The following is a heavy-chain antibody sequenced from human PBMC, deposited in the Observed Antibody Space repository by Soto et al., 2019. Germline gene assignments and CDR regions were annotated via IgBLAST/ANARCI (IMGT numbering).Heavy chain of an antibody. J-gene: IGHJ4*02. D-gene: IGHD1-26*01. Sequence: QVQLVQSGAEVRKPGASVKVSCKASGYTFSSYDIAWVRQATGQGLEWMGWMNPNSANTGYAQKFQGRVTMTRDTSITTAYMGLNSLTSDDTAVYYCARAIRDQLLSDYWGQGTQVTVSS. CDR2: MNPNSANT. CDR3: ARAIRDQLLSDY. V-gene: IGHV1-8*01. CDR1: GYTFSSYD.